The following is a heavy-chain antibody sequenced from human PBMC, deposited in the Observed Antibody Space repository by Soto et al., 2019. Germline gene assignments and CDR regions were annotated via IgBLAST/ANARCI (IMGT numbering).Heavy chain of an antibody. J-gene: IGHJ4*02. CDR2: ISSNSGDI. V-gene: IGHV3-48*02. CDR1: AFTFSSYN. Sequence: GGSLRLSCAASAFTFSSYNMNWVRQPPGKGLEWISYISSNSGDIYYADSVKGRFTISRDNAKNSLYLQMNSLRDEDTAVYYCGGCIIGTRVVDYWGQGTLVTVSS. D-gene: IGHD1-20*01. CDR3: GGCIIGTRVVDY.